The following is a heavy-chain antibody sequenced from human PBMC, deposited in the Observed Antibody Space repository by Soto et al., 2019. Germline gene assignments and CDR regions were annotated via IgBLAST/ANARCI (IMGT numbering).Heavy chain of an antibody. J-gene: IGHJ6*02. CDR2: IYYSGST. D-gene: IGHD3-9*01. CDR1: GGSISSYY. Sequence: SETLSLTCTVSGGSISSYYWSWIRQPPGKGLEWIGYIYYSGSTNYNPSLKSRVTISVDTSKNQFSLKLSSVTAADTAVYYCARAYYDILTGWAPHGMDVWGQGTTVTVSS. CDR3: ARAYYDILTGWAPHGMDV. V-gene: IGHV4-59*01.